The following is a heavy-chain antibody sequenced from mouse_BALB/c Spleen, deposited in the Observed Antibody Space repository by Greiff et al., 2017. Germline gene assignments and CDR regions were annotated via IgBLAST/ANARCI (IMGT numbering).Heavy chain of an antibody. CDR1: GFTFSSYG. Sequence: EVQGVESGGDLVKPGGSLKLSCAASGFTFSSYGMSWVRQTPDKRLEWVATISSGGSYTYYPDSVKGRVTISRDNAKNTLYLQMSSLKSEDTAMYYCARRGTAFDYWGQGTTLTVSS. CDR2: ISSGGSYT. J-gene: IGHJ2*01. V-gene: IGHV5-6*01. CDR3: ARRGTAFDY. D-gene: IGHD2-14*01.